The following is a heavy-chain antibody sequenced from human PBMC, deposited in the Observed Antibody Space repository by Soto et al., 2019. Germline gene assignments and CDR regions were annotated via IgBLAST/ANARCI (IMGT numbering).Heavy chain of an antibody. J-gene: IGHJ4*02. CDR2: INHSGST. CDR1: GGSFSGYY. V-gene: IGHV4-34*01. D-gene: IGHD3-3*01. Sequence: SETLSLTCAVYGGSFSGYYWSWIRQPPGKGLEWIGEINHSGSTNYNPSLKSRVTISGDTSKNQFSLKLCSVTAADTAVYYCARGEGRITIFGVVHFDYWGQGTLVTVSS. CDR3: ARGEGRITIFGVVHFDY.